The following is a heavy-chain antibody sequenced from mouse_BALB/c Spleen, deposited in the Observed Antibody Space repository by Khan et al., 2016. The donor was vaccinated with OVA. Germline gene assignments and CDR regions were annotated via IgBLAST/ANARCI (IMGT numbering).Heavy chain of an antibody. V-gene: IGHV3-2*02. CDR1: GYSITSDYA. CDR2: ISYSGST. CDR3: ARDGSRYNYAMDY. D-gene: IGHD2-3*01. Sequence: EVQLVESGPGLVKPSQSLSLTCTVTGYSITSDYAWNWIRQFPGNKLEWMGYISYSGSTNYNPSLKSRISITRDTSKNQFFLQLNSVTTEDTATYYCARDGSRYNYAMDYWVQGTSVTVSS. J-gene: IGHJ4*01.